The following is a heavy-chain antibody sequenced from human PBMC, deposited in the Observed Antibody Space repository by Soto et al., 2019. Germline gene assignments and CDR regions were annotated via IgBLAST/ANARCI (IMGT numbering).Heavy chain of an antibody. Sequence: SETLSLTCTVSGGSISSSSYYWGWIRQPPGKGLEWIGSIYYSGSTYYNPSLKSRVTITVDTSKNQFSLKLSSVTAADTAVYYCARFRYPDSDTANRLLRGDFDYWGQGTLVTVSS. D-gene: IGHD5-18*01. V-gene: IGHV4-39*01. CDR3: ARFRYPDSDTANRLLRGDFDY. J-gene: IGHJ4*02. CDR1: GGSISSSSYY. CDR2: IYYSGST.